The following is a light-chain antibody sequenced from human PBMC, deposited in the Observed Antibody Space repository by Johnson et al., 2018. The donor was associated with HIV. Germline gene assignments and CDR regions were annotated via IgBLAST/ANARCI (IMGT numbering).Light chain of an antibody. CDR1: NSNIGNNY. CDR2: DNN. Sequence: QPVLTQPPSVSAAPGQKVTISCSGTNSNIGNNYVSWYQQLPGTAPKLLIYDNNKRPSGIPDRFSGSKSGTSATLGITGLQTGDEAYYSCATWASSLSATDVFGTGTKVTFL. V-gene: IGLV1-51*01. J-gene: IGLJ1*01. CDR3: ATWASSLSATDV.